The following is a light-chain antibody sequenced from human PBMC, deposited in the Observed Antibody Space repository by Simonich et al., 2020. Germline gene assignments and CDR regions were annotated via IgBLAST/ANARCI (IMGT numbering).Light chain of an antibody. CDR1: QGISSY. Sequence: DIQLTQSPSFLSASVGDRVTITFRASQGISSYLAWYQQKPGKAPMILIYAASTLQSGVPSRFSGSGSWTEFTLTISSLQPEDFATYYCQQLNSYPITFGQGTRLEIK. CDR3: QQLNSYPIT. CDR2: AAS. V-gene: IGKV1-9*01. J-gene: IGKJ5*01.